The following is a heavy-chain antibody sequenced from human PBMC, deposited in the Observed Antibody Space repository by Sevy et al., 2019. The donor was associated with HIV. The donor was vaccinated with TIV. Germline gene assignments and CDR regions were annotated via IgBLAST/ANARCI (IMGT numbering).Heavy chain of an antibody. CDR2: ISYDGSNK. Sequence: GGSLRLSCAASGFTFSSYGMHWVRQAPGEGLEWVAVISYDGSNKYYADSVKGRFTISRDNSKNTLYLQMNSLRAEDTAVYYCAKVEGDGYNLFDYWGQGTLVTVSS. V-gene: IGHV3-30*18. CDR1: GFTFSSYG. D-gene: IGHD5-12*01. J-gene: IGHJ4*02. CDR3: AKVEGDGYNLFDY.